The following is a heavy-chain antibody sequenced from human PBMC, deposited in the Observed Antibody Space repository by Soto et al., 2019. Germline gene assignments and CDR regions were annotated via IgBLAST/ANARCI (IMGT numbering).Heavy chain of an antibody. CDR3: ARGALYSSSWYIGGSYYYYGMDV. D-gene: IGHD6-13*01. J-gene: IGHJ6*02. Sequence: SQTLSLTCAISGDSVSSNSAAWNWIRQSPSRGLEWLGRTYYRSKWYNDYAVSVKSRITINPDTSKNQFSLQLNSVTPEDTAVYYCARGALYSSSWYIGGSYYYYGMDVWGQGTTVTV. CDR1: GDSVSSNSAA. CDR2: TYYRSKWYN. V-gene: IGHV6-1*01.